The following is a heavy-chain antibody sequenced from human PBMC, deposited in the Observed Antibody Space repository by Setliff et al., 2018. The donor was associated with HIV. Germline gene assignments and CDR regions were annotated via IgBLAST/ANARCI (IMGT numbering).Heavy chain of an antibody. V-gene: IGHV4-34*01. J-gene: IGHJ4*02. CDR3: ARDPNTGWYYLDF. D-gene: IGHD6-19*01. CDR1: GGSFSGYY. Sequence: SETLSLTCAVYGGSFSGYYWSWIRQPPGKGLEWIGEINHSGSTNYNPSLKSRVTISVDMSGNQFSLTLTSVTAADTAVYYCARDPNTGWYYLDFWGPGALVTSPQ. CDR2: INHSGST.